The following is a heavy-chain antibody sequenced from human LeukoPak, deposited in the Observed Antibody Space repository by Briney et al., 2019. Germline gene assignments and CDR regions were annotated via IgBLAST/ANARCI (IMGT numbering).Heavy chain of an antibody. D-gene: IGHD2-21*01. Sequence: PGGSLRLSCAASVFTFSNAWMSWVRQAPGKGLEWVGRIKSKTDWGTTDYAAPVKGRFTISRDDSKNTLSLQMDSLKTEDTAVYYCTRDLTGGDCFWGQGTLVTVSS. CDR2: IKSKTDWGTT. J-gene: IGHJ4*02. CDR3: TRDLTGGDCF. V-gene: IGHV3-15*01. CDR1: VFTFSNAW.